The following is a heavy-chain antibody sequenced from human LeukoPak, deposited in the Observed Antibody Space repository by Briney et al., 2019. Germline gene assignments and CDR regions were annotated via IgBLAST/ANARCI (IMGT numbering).Heavy chain of an antibody. J-gene: IGHJ4*02. Sequence: SETLSLTCTVSGGSISSYYWSWIRQPAGKGLEWIGRFYISGSTNYNPSLKSRVTMSVDTSKNQFSLRLNSVTAADTAVYYCARGLYSGSYYDYWGQGTLVTVSS. CDR3: ARGLYSGSYYDY. V-gene: IGHV4-4*07. D-gene: IGHD1-26*01. CDR1: GGSISSYY. CDR2: FYISGST.